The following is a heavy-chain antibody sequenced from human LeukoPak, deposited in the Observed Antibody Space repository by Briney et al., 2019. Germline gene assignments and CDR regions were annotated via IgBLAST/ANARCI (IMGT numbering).Heavy chain of an antibody. J-gene: IGHJ4*02. Sequence: PSETLSLTCTVSGDSIPDTIYYWGWIRQPPGQGLEWIGSVYFSGTTHYNPSLKSRVTISVDTPQNQVSLKLSSVSATDTAVYYCACPDTGDPGPDFPASWPLQFDFWGQGILVSVSS. CDR3: ACPDTGDPGPDFPASWPLQFDF. CDR1: GDSIPDTIYY. V-gene: IGHV4-39*01. D-gene: IGHD4-17*01. CDR2: VYFSGTT.